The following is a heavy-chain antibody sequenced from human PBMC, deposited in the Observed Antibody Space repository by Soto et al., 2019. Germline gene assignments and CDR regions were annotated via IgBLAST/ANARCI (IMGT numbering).Heavy chain of an antibody. D-gene: IGHD6-13*01. CDR3: ASPYSSSWYVRFDY. V-gene: IGHV1-69*06. CDR1: GGTFSSYA. J-gene: IGHJ4*02. Sequence: ASVKVSCKASGGTFSSYAISWVRQAPGQGLEWMGGIIPIFGTANYAQKFQGRVTITADKSTSTAYMELSSLRSEDTAVYYCASPYSSSWYVRFDYWGQGTRGTV. CDR2: IIPIFGTA.